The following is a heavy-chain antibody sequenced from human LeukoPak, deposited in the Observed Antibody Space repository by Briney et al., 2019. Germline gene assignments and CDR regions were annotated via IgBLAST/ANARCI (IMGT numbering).Heavy chain of an antibody. J-gene: IGHJ5*02. D-gene: IGHD2-2*01. CDR3: ARAHIVVVPAATSNWFDP. Sequence: ASVKVSCKASGGTFSSYAISWVRQAPGQGLEWMGGIIPIFGTANYAQKLQGRVTMTTDTSTSTAYMELRSLRSDDTAVYYCARAHIVVVPAATSNWFDPWGQGTLVTVSS. CDR2: IIPIFGTA. V-gene: IGHV1-69*05. CDR1: GGTFSSYA.